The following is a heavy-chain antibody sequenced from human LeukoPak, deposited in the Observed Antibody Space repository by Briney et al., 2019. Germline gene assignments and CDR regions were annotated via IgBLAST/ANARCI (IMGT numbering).Heavy chain of an antibody. CDR3: TREYYYDSSGYYYSDH. CDR2: IRSKAYGGTT. V-gene: IGHV3-49*03. CDR1: GFTFGDYA. J-gene: IGHJ4*02. D-gene: IGHD3-22*01. Sequence: PGGSLRLSCTASGFTFGDYAMSWFRQAPGKGLEWVGFIRSKAYGGTTEYAASVKGRFTISRDDSKSIAYLQMNSLKTEDTAVYYCTREYYYDSSGYYYSDHWGQGTLVTVSS.